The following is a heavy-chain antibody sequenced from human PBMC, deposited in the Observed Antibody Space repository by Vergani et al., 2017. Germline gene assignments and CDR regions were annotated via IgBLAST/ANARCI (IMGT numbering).Heavy chain of an antibody. Sequence: SYNPSLKSRVTISVDTSKNQFSLTLNSVTAADTAVYYCASLGPGDIAAHYWGQGTLVTVSS. D-gene: IGHD6-6*01. V-gene: IGHV4-59*01. CDR3: ASLGPGDIAAHY. J-gene: IGHJ4*02.